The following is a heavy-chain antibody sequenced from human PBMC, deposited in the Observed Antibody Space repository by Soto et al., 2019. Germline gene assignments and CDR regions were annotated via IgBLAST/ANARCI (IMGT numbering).Heavy chain of an antibody. J-gene: IGHJ6*02. CDR3: AREYGMDV. CDR1: GYSFHIYA. V-gene: IGHV1-18*01. CDR2: ISGYNGNT. Sequence: ASVKVSCKASGYSFHIYAISWVRQAPGQGLEWVGWISGYNGNTNYAQKFQGRITLTTDTSTKTAFMELRSLTGDDTAVYYCAREYGMDVWGQGTTVTVSS.